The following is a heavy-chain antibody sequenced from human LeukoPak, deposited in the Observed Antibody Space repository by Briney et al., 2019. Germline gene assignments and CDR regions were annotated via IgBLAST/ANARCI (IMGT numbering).Heavy chain of an antibody. D-gene: IGHD6-13*01. CDR3: ARGSIGIAAALFDY. J-gene: IGHJ4*02. V-gene: IGHV3-23*01. CDR1: GFTFSSYA. CDR2: ISGSGGST. Sequence: GGSLRLSCAASGFTFSSYAMSWVRQAPGKGLEWVSGISGSGGSTYYADSVKGRFTISRDNSKNTLYLQMNSLRAEDTAVYYCARGSIGIAAALFDYWGQGTLVTVSS.